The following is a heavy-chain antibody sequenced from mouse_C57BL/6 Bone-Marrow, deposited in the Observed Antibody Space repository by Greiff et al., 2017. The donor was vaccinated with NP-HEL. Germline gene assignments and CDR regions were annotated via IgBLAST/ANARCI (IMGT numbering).Heavy chain of an antibody. CDR1: GFTFSSYG. J-gene: IGHJ2*01. CDR3: ARRGSDIFDY. Sequence: EVQRVESGGDLVKPGGSLKLSCAASGFTFSSYGMSWVRQTPDKRLEWVATISSGGSYTYYPDSVKGRFTISRDNAKNTLYLQMSSLKSEDTAMYYCARRGSDIFDYWGQGTTLTVSS. CDR2: ISSGGSYT. V-gene: IGHV5-6*01.